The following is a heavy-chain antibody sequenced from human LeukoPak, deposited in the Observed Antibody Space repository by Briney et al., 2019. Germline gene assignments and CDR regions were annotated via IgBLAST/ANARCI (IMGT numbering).Heavy chain of an antibody. CDR2: INSDRSST. CDR1: GFPLRIYC. V-gene: IGHV3-74*01. Sequence: GGSVTLLCGASGFPLRIYCVQWLRQAPGKGLVWVSRINSDRSSTSYADFVKGRFSISRDDAKNTLDLQINTLRAEDTAVYYCISDIGDWGQGTLVTVSS. CDR3: ISDIGD. J-gene: IGHJ4*02. D-gene: IGHD3-10*01.